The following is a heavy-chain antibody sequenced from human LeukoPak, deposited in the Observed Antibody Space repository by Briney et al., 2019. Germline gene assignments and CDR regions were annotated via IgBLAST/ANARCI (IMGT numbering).Heavy chain of an antibody. Sequence: SETLSLTCTVSGGSISSSSYYWGWIRQPPGKGLEWIRSIYYSGSTYYNPSLKSRVTISVDTSKNQFSLNLNSVTAADTAVYFCARDEGSAYPFDYWGQGTLVTVSS. CDR1: GGSISSSSYY. J-gene: IGHJ4*02. V-gene: IGHV4-39*07. D-gene: IGHD3-22*01. CDR2: IYYSGST. CDR3: ARDEGSAYPFDY.